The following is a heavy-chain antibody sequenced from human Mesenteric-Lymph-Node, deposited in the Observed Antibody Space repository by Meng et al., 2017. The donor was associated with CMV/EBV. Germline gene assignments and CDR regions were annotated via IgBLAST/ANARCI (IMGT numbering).Heavy chain of an antibody. CDR1: RFTFSNFA. Sequence: GESLKISCAASRFTFSNFAMSWVRQAPGKGLEWVSSISGDAYTIYYTDSVKGRFTISRDNSKNTLYMQMNSLRAEDTAVYYCAKGRWADAFDVWGQGTMVTVSS. CDR2: ISGDAYTI. D-gene: IGHD4-23*01. V-gene: IGHV3-23*01. J-gene: IGHJ3*01. CDR3: AKGRWADAFDV.